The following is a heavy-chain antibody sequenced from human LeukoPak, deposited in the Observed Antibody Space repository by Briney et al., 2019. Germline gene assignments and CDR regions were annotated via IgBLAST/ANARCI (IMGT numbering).Heavy chain of an antibody. Sequence: PSETLSLTCIVSGGSISSSSYYWGWIRQPPGKGLEWIGSIYYSGSTNYNPSLKSRVTISVDTSKNQFSLKLSSVTAADTAVYYCARGRDGYKYYYYMDVWGKGTTVTVSS. CDR1: GGSISSSSYY. J-gene: IGHJ6*03. D-gene: IGHD5-24*01. CDR2: IYYSGST. CDR3: ARGRDGYKYYYYMDV. V-gene: IGHV4-39*07.